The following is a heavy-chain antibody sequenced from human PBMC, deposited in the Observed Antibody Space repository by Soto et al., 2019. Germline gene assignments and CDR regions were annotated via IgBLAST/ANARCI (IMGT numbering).Heavy chain of an antibody. CDR1: GFTVSSNY. J-gene: IGHJ4*02. CDR3: AREWPHLDC. V-gene: IGHV3-53*01. Sequence: PGGSLRLSCAASGFTVSSNYMSWVRQAPGKGLEWVSVIYSGGSTFYADSVKGRFTISRDNSKNMVYLQMNRMRAEDTAVYYCAREWPHLDCWGQGNLVTVSS. CDR2: IYSGGST.